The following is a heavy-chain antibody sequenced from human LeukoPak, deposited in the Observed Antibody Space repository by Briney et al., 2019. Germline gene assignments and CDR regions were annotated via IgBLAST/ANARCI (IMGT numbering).Heavy chain of an antibody. D-gene: IGHD6-19*01. V-gene: IGHV1-18*01. J-gene: IGHJ4*02. Sequence: ASVKVSCKASGYTFTTHGLSWVRQAPGQGPEWMGRISGYNGNTNYAQEFQGRVTMTTDTSTNTAYMELRSLRSDDTAVCYCAMWAGIAEAGFEGPFDYWGQGTLVTVSS. CDR1: GYTFTTHG. CDR3: AMWAGIAEAGFEGPFDY. CDR2: ISGYNGNT.